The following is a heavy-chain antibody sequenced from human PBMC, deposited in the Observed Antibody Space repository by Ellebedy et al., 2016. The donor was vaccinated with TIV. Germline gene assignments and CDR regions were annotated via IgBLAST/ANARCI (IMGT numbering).Heavy chain of an antibody. D-gene: IGHD4-17*01. CDR3: ARDWGSDYGDYADAFDI. CDR1: GFTFSSYW. Sequence: GGSLRLSCAASGFTFSSYWMSWVRQAPGKGLEWVANIKQDGSEKYYVDSVKGRFTISRDNAKNSLYLQMNSLRAEDTAVYYCARDWGSDYGDYADAFDIWGQGTMVTVSS. CDR2: IKQDGSEK. V-gene: IGHV3-7*03. J-gene: IGHJ3*02.